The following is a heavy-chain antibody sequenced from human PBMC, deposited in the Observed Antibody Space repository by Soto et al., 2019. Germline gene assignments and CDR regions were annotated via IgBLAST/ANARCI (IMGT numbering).Heavy chain of an antibody. J-gene: IGHJ5*02. CDR1: GFTFTSSA. D-gene: IGHD2-2*01. Sequence: QMQLVQSGPEVKKPGTSVKVSCKASGFTFTSSAVQWVRQARGQRLEWIGWIVVGSGNTNYAQKFQERVTITRDMSTSTAYMELSSPRSEDTAVYYCAAESSTGWFDPWGQVTLVTVSS. V-gene: IGHV1-58*01. CDR3: AAESSTGWFDP. CDR2: IVVGSGNT.